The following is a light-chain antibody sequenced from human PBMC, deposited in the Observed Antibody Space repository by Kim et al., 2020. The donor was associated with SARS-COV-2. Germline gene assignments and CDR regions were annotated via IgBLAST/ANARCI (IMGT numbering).Light chain of an antibody. CDR3: QQRSNSFT. Sequence: EIVLTQSPATLSLSPGEGATLSCRASQSVGSYLAWYQQKPGQAPRLLIYDASNRATGIPARFSGSGSGTDFTLTISSLEPEDFAVYYCQQRSNSFTFGPGTKVDIK. V-gene: IGKV3-11*01. J-gene: IGKJ3*01. CDR2: DAS. CDR1: QSVGSY.